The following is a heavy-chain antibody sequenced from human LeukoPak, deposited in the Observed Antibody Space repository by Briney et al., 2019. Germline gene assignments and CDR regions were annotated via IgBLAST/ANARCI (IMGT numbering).Heavy chain of an antibody. CDR1: GGTFISYA. J-gene: IGHJ4*02. CDR3: ARSGSCSSTSCPVPFDY. CDR2: NIPILGIA. D-gene: IGHD2-2*01. V-gene: IGHV1-69*04. Sequence: SVKVSCKASGGTFISYAISWVRQAPVQGLEWMGRNIPILGIANYAQKFQGRVTITADKSTSTAYMELSSLRSEDTAVYYCARSGSCSSTSCPVPFDYWGQGTLVTVSS.